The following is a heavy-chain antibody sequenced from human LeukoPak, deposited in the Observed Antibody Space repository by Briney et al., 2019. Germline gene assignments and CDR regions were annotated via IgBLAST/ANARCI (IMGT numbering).Heavy chain of an antibody. V-gene: IGHV3-23*01. CDR1: GFTFSSNG. J-gene: IGHJ4*02. CDR3: AKGGKTIMCLTSCYDY. CDR2: ISGSGGSP. Sequence: PGGSLRLSCAASGFTFSSNGMSWVRQAPGRGLEWVSVISGSGGSPDYTDSVKGRFTISRDNSKNTLYLQMNSLRAEDTAVYYCAKGGKTIMCLTSCYDYWGQGTLVTVSS. D-gene: IGHD2-2*01.